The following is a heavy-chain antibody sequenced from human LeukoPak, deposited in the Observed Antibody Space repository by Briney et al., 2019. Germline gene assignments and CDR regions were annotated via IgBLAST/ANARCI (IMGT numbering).Heavy chain of an antibody. CDR2: ISSSGSTI. CDR1: GFTFSSYS. V-gene: IGHV3-48*04. Sequence: GGSLRLSCAASGFTFSSYSMNWVRQAPGKGLEWVSYISSSGSTIYYADSVKGRFTISRDNAKNSLYLQMNSLRAEDTAVYYCATNTYYYDSSGYSFDYWGQGTLVTVSS. CDR3: ATNTYYYDSSGYSFDY. D-gene: IGHD3-22*01. J-gene: IGHJ4*02.